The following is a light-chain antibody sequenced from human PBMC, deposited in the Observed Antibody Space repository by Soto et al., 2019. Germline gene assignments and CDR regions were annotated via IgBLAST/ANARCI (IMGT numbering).Light chain of an antibody. CDR2: GAS. V-gene: IGKV3-15*01. J-gene: IGKJ5*01. CDR3: QQRRSWPPTIT. Sequence: EVLMTQSPDSLSVSPGERATLSGRASQSVSSNLAWYQQKLGQAPRLLIYGASTRATGISARFSGSGSGTEFTLTISSLQSEDFAVYYCQQRRSWPPTITFGQGTRLEIK. CDR1: QSVSSN.